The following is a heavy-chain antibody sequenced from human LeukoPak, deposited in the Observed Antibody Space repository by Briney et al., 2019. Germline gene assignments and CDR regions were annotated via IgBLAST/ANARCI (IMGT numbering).Heavy chain of an antibody. CDR2: IYYSGST. D-gene: IGHD2-2*03. CDR1: GGSISSSSYY. Sequence: PSETLSLTCTVSGGSISSSSYYWGWIRQPPGEGLEWIGSIYYSGSTYYNPSLKNRVTISVDTSKNQFSLKLSSVTAADTAVYYCARHGYCSSTSCSVYMDVWGKGTTVTVSS. J-gene: IGHJ6*03. V-gene: IGHV4-39*01. CDR3: ARHGYCSSTSCSVYMDV.